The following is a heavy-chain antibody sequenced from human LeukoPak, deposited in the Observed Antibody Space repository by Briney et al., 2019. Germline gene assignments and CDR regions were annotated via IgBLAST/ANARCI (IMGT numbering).Heavy chain of an antibody. CDR2: IYYSGST. CDR1: GGSISDYY. D-gene: IGHD6-19*01. V-gene: IGHV4-59*08. J-gene: IGHJ4*02. Sequence: SETLSLTCTVSGGSISDYYWSWIRQPPGKGLEWIGYIYYSGSTNYNPSLKSRVTISVDTSKNQFSLKLSSVTAADTAVYYCARYSSGWYYFDYWGQGTLVTVSS. CDR3: ARYSSGWYYFDY.